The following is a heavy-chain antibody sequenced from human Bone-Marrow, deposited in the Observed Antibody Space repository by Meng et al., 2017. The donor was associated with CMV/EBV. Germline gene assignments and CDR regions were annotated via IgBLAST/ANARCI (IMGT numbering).Heavy chain of an antibody. CDR1: GYTFTGYF. CDR3: GRDVTASASLDY. V-gene: IGHV1-2*02. CDR2: INPNSGGT. J-gene: IGHJ4*02. D-gene: IGHD6-13*01. Sequence: ASVKVSCKASGYTFTGYFMHWVRQAPGQGLEWMGWINPNSGGTNYEQKFQGRVTMTRDTSISTAYMELTSLTSDDTAVYYCGRDVTASASLDYWVQGALVTVSS.